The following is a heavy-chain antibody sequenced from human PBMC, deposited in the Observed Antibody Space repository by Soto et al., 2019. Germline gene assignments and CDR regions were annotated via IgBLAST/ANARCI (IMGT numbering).Heavy chain of an antibody. CDR2: INPHSGAT. Sequence: ASVKVSCKASGYIFSANYIHWVRQAPGQGLEWLGWINPHSGATNYAQKFLGRVTMSADTSASTAYMDLARLKSDDTAVYYCARVWQQLRFDPWGQGTLVTVSS. CDR3: ARVWQQLRFDP. V-gene: IGHV1-2*02. J-gene: IGHJ5*02. D-gene: IGHD6-13*01. CDR1: GYIFSANY.